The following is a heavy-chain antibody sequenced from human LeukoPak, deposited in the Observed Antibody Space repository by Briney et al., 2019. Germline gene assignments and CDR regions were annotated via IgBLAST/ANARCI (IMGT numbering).Heavy chain of an antibody. D-gene: IGHD4-17*01. CDR3: AGGSYGDYGGWFDP. J-gene: IGHJ5*02. CDR2: IWYDGSNK. CDR1: GFTFSSYG. V-gene: IGHV3-33*01. Sequence: GGSLRLSCAASGFTFSSYGMHWVRQAPGKGLEWVAVIWYDGSNKYYADSVKGRFPISRDNSKNTLYLQMNSLRAEDTAVYYCAGGSYGDYGGWFDPWGQGTLVTVSS.